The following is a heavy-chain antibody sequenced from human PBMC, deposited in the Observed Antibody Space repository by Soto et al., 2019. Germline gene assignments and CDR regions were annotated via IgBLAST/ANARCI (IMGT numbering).Heavy chain of an antibody. J-gene: IGHJ4*02. D-gene: IGHD1-7*01. CDR3: ARDAAGTTPDY. CDR1: GFTFSTYS. CDR2: ISSSSSYI. V-gene: IGHV3-21*01. Sequence: GGSLRLSCAGSGFTFSTYSMNWVRQAPGEGLEWVSSISSSSSYIYYADSVKGRFTISRDNAKNSLYLQMYSLRVEDTAVYYCARDAAGTTPDYWGQGTLVTVSS.